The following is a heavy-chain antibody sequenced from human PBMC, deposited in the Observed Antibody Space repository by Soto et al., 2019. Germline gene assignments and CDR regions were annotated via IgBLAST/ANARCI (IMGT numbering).Heavy chain of an antibody. Sequence: ASVKVSCKGSGYTFTGYYIHWVRQTPGQGPEWMGEISPQTGGTKYAQKYQGRVTMTRDTSITTVYMELSNLSPDDTAVYYWGRGRSGELVIVDWGQGTLVTVAS. V-gene: IGHV1-2*02. CDR1: GYTFTGYY. CDR3: GRGRSGELVIVD. CDR2: ISPQTGGT. J-gene: IGHJ4*02. D-gene: IGHD1-26*01.